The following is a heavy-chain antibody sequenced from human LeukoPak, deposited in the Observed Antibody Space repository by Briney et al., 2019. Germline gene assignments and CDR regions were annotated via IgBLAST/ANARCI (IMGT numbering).Heavy chain of an antibody. CDR3: ARGRRLVGATTGSYFDY. V-gene: IGHV1-18*01. J-gene: IGHJ4*02. Sequence: GASVKVSCKASGYTFTSYGISWVRQAPGQGLEWMGWISAYNGNTNYAQKLQGRVTMTTGTSTSTAYMELRSLRSDDTAVYYCARGRRLVGATTGSYFDYWGQGTLVTVSS. CDR2: ISAYNGNT. D-gene: IGHD1-26*01. CDR1: GYTFTSYG.